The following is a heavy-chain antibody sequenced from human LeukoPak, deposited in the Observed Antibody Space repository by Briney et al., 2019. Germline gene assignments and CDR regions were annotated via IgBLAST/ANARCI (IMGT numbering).Heavy chain of an antibody. V-gene: IGHV4-39*07. Sequence: SETPSLTCTVSGGSISSSSYYWGWIRQPPGKGLEWIGSIYYSGSTYYNPSLKSRVTISVDTSKNQFSLKLSSVTAADTAVYYCARDRGMPHGFAVLKLYYFDYWGQGTLVTVSS. CDR2: IYYSGST. CDR1: GGSISSSSYY. CDR3: ARDRGMPHGFAVLKLYYFDY. J-gene: IGHJ4*02. D-gene: IGHD3-10*01.